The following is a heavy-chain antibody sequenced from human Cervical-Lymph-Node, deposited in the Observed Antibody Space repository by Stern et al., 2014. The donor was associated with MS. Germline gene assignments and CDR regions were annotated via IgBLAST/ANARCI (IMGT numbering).Heavy chain of an antibody. D-gene: IGHD3-16*01. CDR3: ARTYRFGTALNDWFDP. CDR1: GYTFTAHY. J-gene: IGHJ5*02. CDR2: INPNSGGT. V-gene: IGHV1-2*02. Sequence: QVQLGQSGAEVKKPGASVKVSCKASGYTFTAHYIHWVRQAPGQGLESMGWINPNSGGTNYPQKFQGRVTMTRDTSINTAYMELTRLRSDDTAVYYCARTYRFGTALNDWFDPWGQGTLVTVSS.